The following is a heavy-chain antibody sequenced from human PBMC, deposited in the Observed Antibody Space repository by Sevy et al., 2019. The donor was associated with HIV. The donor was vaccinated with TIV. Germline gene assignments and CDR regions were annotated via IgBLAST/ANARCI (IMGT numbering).Heavy chain of an antibody. J-gene: IGHJ4*02. V-gene: IGHV3-23*01. Sequence: GGSLRLSCAASAVPFSNYAMSWVRQAPGTGLEWVSTIGTSGSTTNYAGPVRGRFTISRDNSRNTLYLQMNTLRVEDTAVYYCAKEDTHRRRDFWGLGTLVTVSS. CDR3: AKEDTHRRRDF. CDR2: IGTSGSTT. CDR1: AVPFSNYA.